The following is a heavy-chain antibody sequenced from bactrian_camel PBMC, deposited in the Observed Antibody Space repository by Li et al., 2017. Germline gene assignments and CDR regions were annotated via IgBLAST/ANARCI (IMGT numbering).Heavy chain of an antibody. V-gene: IGHV3S53*01. CDR1: GYTYSSYC. Sequence: VQLVESGGGSVQAGGSLTLSCAASGYTYSSYCVGWFRQGPGKERDWVAYIDSDGKTRYEDFVKGRFAISKDDVKNSLYLQMNSLTTEDTAVYYCAADVDNIVVVDSVRPADCFRGKNFNRWGQGTQVTV. CDR3: AADVDNIVVVDSVRPADCFRGKNFNR. J-gene: IGHJ4*01. D-gene: IGHD2*01. CDR2: IDSDGKT.